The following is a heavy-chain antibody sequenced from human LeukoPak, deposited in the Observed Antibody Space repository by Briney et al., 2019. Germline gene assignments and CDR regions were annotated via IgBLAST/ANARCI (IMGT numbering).Heavy chain of an antibody. CDR3: TRGGGGSDYYYYGMDV. V-gene: IGHV4-59*12. CDR2: IYYSGST. J-gene: IGHJ6*02. Sequence: SETLSLTCTVSGGSISSYYWSWIRQPPGKGLEWIGYIYYSGSTNYNPSLKSRVTMSVDTSTNQFSLKLSSVTAADTAVYYCTRGGGGSDYYYYGMDVWGQGPTVTVSS. CDR1: GGSISSYY. D-gene: IGHD1-26*01.